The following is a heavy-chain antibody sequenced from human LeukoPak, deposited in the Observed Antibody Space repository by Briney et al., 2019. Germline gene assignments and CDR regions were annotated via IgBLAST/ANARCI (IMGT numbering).Heavy chain of an antibody. J-gene: IGHJ4*02. CDR3: ARVAYDSSGYPFDY. V-gene: IGHV4-30-4*01. CDR1: GGSLSSGDYY. CDR2: IYYSGST. D-gene: IGHD3-22*01. Sequence: SETLSLTCTVSGGSLSSGDYYWSWIRQPPGKGMEWIGYIYYSGSTYYNPSLKSRVTISVDTSKNQFSLKLSSVTAADTAVYYCARVAYDSSGYPFDYWGQGTLVTVSS.